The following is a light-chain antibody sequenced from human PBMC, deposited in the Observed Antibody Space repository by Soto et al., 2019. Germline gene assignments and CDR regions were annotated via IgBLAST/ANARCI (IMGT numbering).Light chain of an antibody. J-gene: IGLJ2*01. CDR2: EGT. CDR1: SSDVGSYNL. V-gene: IGLV2-23*01. Sequence: QSVLTQPASVSGSPGQSITISCTGTSSDVGSYNLVSWYQQHPGKAPKLMIYEGTKRPSGVSNRFSGSKSGNTASLTISGLQAEDEADYYCCSYAGSRTHVVFGGGTKVTVL. CDR3: CSYAGSRTHVV.